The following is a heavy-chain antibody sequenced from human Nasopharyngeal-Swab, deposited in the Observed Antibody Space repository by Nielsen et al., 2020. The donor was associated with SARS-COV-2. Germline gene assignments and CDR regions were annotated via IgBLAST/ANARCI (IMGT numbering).Heavy chain of an antibody. CDR3: ASQIAARFDY. J-gene: IGHJ4*02. Sequence: WIRQPPGKGLEWIGEIYHSESTNYNPSLKSRVTISVDKSKNQFSLKLSSVTAADTAVYYCASQIAARFDYWGQGTLVTVSS. D-gene: IGHD6-6*01. CDR2: IYHSEST. V-gene: IGHV4-4*02.